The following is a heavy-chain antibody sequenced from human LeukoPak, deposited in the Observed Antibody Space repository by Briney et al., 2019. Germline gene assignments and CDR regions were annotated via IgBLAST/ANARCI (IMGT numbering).Heavy chain of an antibody. CDR1: GYTFTGYY. Sequence: PGASVKVSCKASGYTFTGYYMHWVRQAPGQGLEWMGWINPSTGGTNYAQNFQGRVTMTRDTSISTGYMELSSLKSDDTAMYFCARSPKRGNTHGYGGPDYWGQGTLVTVSS. CDR2: INPSTGGT. J-gene: IGHJ4*02. D-gene: IGHD5-18*01. CDR3: ARSPKRGNTHGYGGPDY. V-gene: IGHV1-2*02.